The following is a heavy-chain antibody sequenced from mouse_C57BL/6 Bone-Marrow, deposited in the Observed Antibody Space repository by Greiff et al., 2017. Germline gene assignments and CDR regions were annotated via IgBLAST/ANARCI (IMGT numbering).Heavy chain of an antibody. CDR2: IDPSDSYT. J-gene: IGHJ1*03. CDR3: ARDDWDWYFDV. V-gene: IGHV1-50*01. D-gene: IGHD4-1*01. Sequence: QVQLQQPGAELVKPGASVKLSCKASGYTFTSYWMQWVKQRPGQGLEWIGEIDPSDSYTNYNQKFKGKATLTVDTSSSTAYMQLSSLTSEDSAVDYCARDDWDWYFDVWGTGTTVTVSS. CDR1: GYTFTSYW.